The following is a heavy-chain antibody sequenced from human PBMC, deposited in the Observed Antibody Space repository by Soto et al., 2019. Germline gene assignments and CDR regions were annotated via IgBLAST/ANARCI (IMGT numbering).Heavy chain of an antibody. D-gene: IGHD1-1*01. V-gene: IGHV1-18*01. J-gene: IGHJ6*02. CDR2: ISAYNGNT. CDR3: ARDGALEENYYYYGMDV. CDR1: GYTFTSYG. Sequence: QVQLVQSGAEVKKPGASVKVSCKASGYTFTSYGISWVRQAPGQGLEWMGWISAYNGNTNYAQKLQGRVTMTTDTATSTAYMELRSLRSDDTAVYYCARDGALEENYYYYGMDVWGQGTTVTVSS.